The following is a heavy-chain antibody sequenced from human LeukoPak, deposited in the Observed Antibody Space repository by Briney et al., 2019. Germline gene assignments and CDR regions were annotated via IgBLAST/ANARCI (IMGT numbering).Heavy chain of an antibody. CDR2: IIPIFGTA. CDR1: GGTFSSYA. J-gene: IGHJ5*02. Sequence: SVKVSCKASGGTFSSYAICWVRQAPGQGLEWMGGIIPIFGTANYAQKFQGRVTITADESTSTAYMELSSLRSEDTAVHYCARDHPIRYLGFDPWGQGTLVTVSS. V-gene: IGHV1-69*01. CDR3: ARDHPIRYLGFDP. D-gene: IGHD3-9*01.